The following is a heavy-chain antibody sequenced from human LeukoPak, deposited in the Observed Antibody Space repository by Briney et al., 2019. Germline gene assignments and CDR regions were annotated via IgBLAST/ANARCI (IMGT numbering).Heavy chain of an antibody. D-gene: IGHD3-10*01. J-gene: IGHJ4*02. Sequence: PGGSLRLSCAASGFTVSSNYMSWVRQAPGKGLEWVSLIYSGGSTYYADSVKGRFTISRDNSKNTLYLQVNSLRAEDTAVYYCAREVYGSGTGFDYWGQGTLVTVSS. V-gene: IGHV3-66*01. CDR2: IYSGGST. CDR1: GFTVSSNY. CDR3: AREVYGSGTGFDY.